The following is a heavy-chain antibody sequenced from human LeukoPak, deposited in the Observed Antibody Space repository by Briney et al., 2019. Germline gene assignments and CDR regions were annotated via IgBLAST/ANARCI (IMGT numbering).Heavy chain of an antibody. J-gene: IGHJ6*03. D-gene: IGHD3-22*01. V-gene: IGHV1-18*01. Sequence: ASVKVSCKAANYRFTGYGISWVRQAPGQGLEWMGRISGYNGDTIYAQKFQGRLTMTTDTSTSTAYTEFRSLRSDDTAVYYCTTDRTDHLLSLCYMVVWGEGTVVTVPS. CDR1: NYRFTGYG. CDR3: TTDRTDHLLSLCYMVV. CDR2: ISGYNGDT.